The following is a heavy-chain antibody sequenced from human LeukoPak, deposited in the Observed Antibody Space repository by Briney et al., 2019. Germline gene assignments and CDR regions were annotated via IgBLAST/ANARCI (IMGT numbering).Heavy chain of an antibody. CDR2: IYSGGST. CDR3: ARDRGDHRGGGFDY. V-gene: IGHV3-53*01. D-gene: IGHD2-21*02. CDR1: GFTVSSNY. Sequence: GSLRLSCAASGFTVSSNYMSWVRQAPGKGLEWVSVIYSGGSTYYADSVKGRFTISRDNSKNTLYLQMNSLRAEDTAVYYCARDRGDHRGGGFDYWGQGTLVTVSS. J-gene: IGHJ4*02.